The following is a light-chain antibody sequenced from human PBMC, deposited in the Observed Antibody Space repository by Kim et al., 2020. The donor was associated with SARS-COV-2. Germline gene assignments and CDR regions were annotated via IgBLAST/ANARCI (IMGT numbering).Light chain of an antibody. CDR1: SSNIGAGYD. Sequence: VTLSCTGSSSNIGAGYDVNWYQQLPGTAPKVLIYGNINRPSGVPDRFSGSKSVTSASLAITGLQAEDEADYYCQSYDSSLSGSKVFGGGTQLTVL. CDR2: GNI. CDR3: QSYDSSLSGSKV. J-gene: IGLJ3*02. V-gene: IGLV1-40*01.